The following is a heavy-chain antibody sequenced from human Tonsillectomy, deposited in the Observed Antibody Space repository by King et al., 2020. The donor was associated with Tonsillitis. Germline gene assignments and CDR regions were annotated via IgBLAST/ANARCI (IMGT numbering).Heavy chain of an antibody. CDR2: IKEDGSDK. CDR1: GFTFSRYG. J-gene: IGHJ4*02. CDR3: ATEGGRSGSGY. V-gene: IGHV3-7*01. D-gene: IGHD3-10*01. Sequence: VQLVESGGGLVQPGGSLRLSCAVSGFTFSRYGMSWVRQAPGKGLEWVANIKEDGSDKHYVDSVKGRFTISRDNAKNSLFLQMNSLRAEDTAVYYCATEGGRSGSGYWGQGTLVTVSS.